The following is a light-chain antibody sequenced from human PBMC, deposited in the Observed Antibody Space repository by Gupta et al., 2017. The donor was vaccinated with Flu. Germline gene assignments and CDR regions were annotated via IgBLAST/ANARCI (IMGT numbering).Light chain of an antibody. Sequence: SYMLTQPPSVSVAPGQTARIPCGGDNIESNSVHWYQQNPGQAPALVVYDDTDRPAGIPERFSGSNSGNMATLTITRVEAGDEADYYCQVWDRAGGRYVFGSGTGVSVL. CDR3: QVWDRAGGRYV. CDR2: DDT. J-gene: IGLJ1*01. CDR1: NIESNS. V-gene: IGLV3-21*02.